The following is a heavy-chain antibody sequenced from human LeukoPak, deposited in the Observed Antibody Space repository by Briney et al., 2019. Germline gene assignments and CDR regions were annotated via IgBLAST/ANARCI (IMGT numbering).Heavy chain of an antibody. D-gene: IGHD5-12*01. CDR2: ISGSGGST. CDR3: AKDDVDIVATIPPFDY. Sequence: PGRSLRLSCAASGFTFDDYAMHWVRQAPGKGLEWVSAISGSGGSTYYADSVKGRFTISRDNSKNTLYLQMNSLRAEDTAVYYCAKDDVDIVATIPPFDYWGQGTLVTVSS. CDR1: GFTFDDYA. J-gene: IGHJ4*02. V-gene: IGHV3-23*01.